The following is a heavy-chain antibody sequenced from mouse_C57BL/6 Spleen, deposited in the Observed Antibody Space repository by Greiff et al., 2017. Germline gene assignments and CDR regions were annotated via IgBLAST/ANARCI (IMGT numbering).Heavy chain of an antibody. V-gene: IGHV1-64*01. J-gene: IGHJ3*01. Sequence: QVQLQQPGAELVKPGASVKLSCKASGYTFTSYWMHWVKQRPGQGLEWIGMINPNSGSTNYNEKFKSKATLTVDKSSSTAYMQLSSLTSEDSAVYYCARITMATTEFAYWGQGTLVTVSA. D-gene: IGHD1-1*02. CDR1: GYTFTSYW. CDR2: INPNSGST. CDR3: ARITMATTEFAY.